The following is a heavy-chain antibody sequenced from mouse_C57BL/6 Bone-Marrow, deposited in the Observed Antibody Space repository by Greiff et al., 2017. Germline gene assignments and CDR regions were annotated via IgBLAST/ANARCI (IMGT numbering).Heavy chain of an antibody. Sequence: VQLQQSGAELVRPGASVTLSCKASGYTFTDYEMHWVKQTPVHGLEWIGAIDPETGGTAYNQKFKGKAILTADKSSGTAYMELRSLTSEDSAVYYCTRYGNCRFAYWGQGTLVTVSA. CDR2: IDPETGGT. J-gene: IGHJ3*01. CDR3: TRYGNCRFAY. CDR1: GYTFTDYE. D-gene: IGHD2-1*01. V-gene: IGHV1-15*01.